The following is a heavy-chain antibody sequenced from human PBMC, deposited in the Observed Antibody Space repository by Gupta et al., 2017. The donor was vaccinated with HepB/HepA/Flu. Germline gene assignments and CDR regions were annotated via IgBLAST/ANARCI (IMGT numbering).Heavy chain of an antibody. J-gene: IGHJ2*01. V-gene: IGHV3-23*01. CDR2: ISGSGGRT. CDR1: GFTFSSYA. CDR3: AKDRSQQGLLLWYFDL. Sequence: EVQLLESGGGLVQPGGSLRLSCAASGFTFSSYAMSWVRQAPGKGLEWVAAISGSGGRTYYADAGKGRVTIYRDNSKNTRDLQTNSMRAEETAVYYCAKDRSQQGLLLWYFDLGGRGTLVTVCS. D-gene: IGHD6-19*01.